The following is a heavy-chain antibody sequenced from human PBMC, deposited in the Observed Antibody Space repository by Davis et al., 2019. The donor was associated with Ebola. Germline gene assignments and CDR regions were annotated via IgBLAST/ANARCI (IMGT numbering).Heavy chain of an antibody. J-gene: IGHJ6*02. CDR3: ASGDGRGNSYDMDV. V-gene: IGHV3-23*01. CDR1: GFTFSSYA. D-gene: IGHD4-23*01. CDR2: LTGSSGNT. Sequence: GESLKISCAASGFTFSSYAMRWVRQAPGKGLEWVSSLTGSSGNTHYADSVKGRFSISRDNAKDSLFLQMNSLRAEDTALYYCASGDGRGNSYDMDVWGQGTTVTVSS.